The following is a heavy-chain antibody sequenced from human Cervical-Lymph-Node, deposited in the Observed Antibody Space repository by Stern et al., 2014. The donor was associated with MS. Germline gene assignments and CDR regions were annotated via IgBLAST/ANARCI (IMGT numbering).Heavy chain of an antibody. V-gene: IGHV1-18*01. D-gene: IGHD6-13*01. Sequence: QVQLVESGAEVKKPGASVKVSCKASGYTFTSYGISWVRQAPGQGLEWMGWISAYNGNTNYAQKLQGRVTMTTDTSTSTAYMAMRSLRSDDTSVYYCARVNVHSAYSSSWYGMRDYWGQGTLVTVSS. CDR3: ARVNVHSAYSSSWYGMRDY. CDR1: GYTFTSYG. J-gene: IGHJ4*02. CDR2: ISAYNGNT.